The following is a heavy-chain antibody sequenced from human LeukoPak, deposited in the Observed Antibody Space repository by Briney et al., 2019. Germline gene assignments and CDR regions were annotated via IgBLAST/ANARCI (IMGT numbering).Heavy chain of an antibody. Sequence: PGGSLRLSCAASGFTFSSYEMNWVRQAPGKGLEWVSAISGSGGCTYCADSVKGRFTISRDNSKNTLYLQMNSLRAEDTAVYYCAKDPVWGSYRYTGGYFDYWGQGTLVTVSS. CDR1: GFTFSSYE. CDR3: AKDPVWGSYRYTGGYFDY. J-gene: IGHJ4*02. D-gene: IGHD3-16*02. CDR2: ISGSGGCT. V-gene: IGHV3-23*01.